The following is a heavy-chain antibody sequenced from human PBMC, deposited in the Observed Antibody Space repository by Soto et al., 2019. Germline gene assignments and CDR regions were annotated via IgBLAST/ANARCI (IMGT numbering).Heavy chain of an antibody. CDR1: GGAFSSYA. V-gene: IGHV1-69*13. CDR3: ASGFYYDSSGYPGGAFDI. Sequence: ASVKVSCKASGGAFSSYAISWVRQAPGQGLEWMGGIIPIFGTANYAQKFQGRVTITADESTSTAYMELSSLRSEDTAVYYCASGFYYDSSGYPGGAFDIWGQGTMVTVSS. D-gene: IGHD3-22*01. CDR2: IIPIFGTA. J-gene: IGHJ3*02.